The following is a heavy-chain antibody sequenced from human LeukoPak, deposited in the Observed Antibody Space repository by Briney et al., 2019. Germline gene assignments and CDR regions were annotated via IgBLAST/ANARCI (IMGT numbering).Heavy chain of an antibody. J-gene: IGHJ4*02. CDR3: ARSSLRIVDTLDF. Sequence: ASVKVSCKASGYTFTSYGISWVRQAPGQGLEWMGWISPYNGNTNYAQKLQGRVTMTTDTSTSTAYMELRTLRSDDTAVYYCARSSLRIVDTLDFWGQGTLVTVSS. D-gene: IGHD5-12*01. CDR2: ISPYNGNT. CDR1: GYTFTSYG. V-gene: IGHV1-18*01.